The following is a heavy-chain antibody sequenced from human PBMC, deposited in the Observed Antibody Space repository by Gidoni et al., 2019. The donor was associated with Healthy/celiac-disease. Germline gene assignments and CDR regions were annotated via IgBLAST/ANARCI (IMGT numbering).Heavy chain of an antibody. CDR2: IYYRWIT. CDR3: ARQPRSYSSSCCGAFDI. D-gene: IGHD6-13*01. V-gene: IGHV4-39*01. Sequence: QLQLQESGPGLVKPSENLSLTCTVSVGSIGSSSDYWGWLRQPPGKGLEWCGSIYYRWITYDNPSLKSRVTISVDTSKNQFSLRLSSVTAADTAVYYCARQPRSYSSSCCGAFDIWGQGTMVTVSS. J-gene: IGHJ3*02. CDR1: VGSIGSSSDY.